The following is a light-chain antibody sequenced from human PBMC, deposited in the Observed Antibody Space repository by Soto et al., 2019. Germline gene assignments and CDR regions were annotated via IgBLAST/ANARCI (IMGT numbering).Light chain of an antibody. Sequence: QLVLTQPASVSGSPGQSITISCTGTSSDIGGYNFVSWYHQHPGKAPKLMIYEVSNRPSGVSDRFSGSKSGNTASLTISGLQAEDEADYYCSSFRSGTTLFGTGTKLTVL. J-gene: IGLJ1*01. V-gene: IGLV2-14*01. CDR3: SSFRSGTTL. CDR1: SSDIGGYNF. CDR2: EVS.